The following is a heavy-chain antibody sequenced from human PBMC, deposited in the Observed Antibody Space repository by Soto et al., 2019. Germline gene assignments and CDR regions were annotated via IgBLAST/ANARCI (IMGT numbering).Heavy chain of an antibody. CDR3: ARDLGGPDY. Sequence: GGSLRLSCAASGSTLNNYWMHWVREAPGKGLVWVSRINNDGSSTAYADPVKGRFTISRDNAKNTLYLQMNSLRAEDTAIYYCARDLGGPDYWGQGTLVTVSS. J-gene: IGHJ4*02. D-gene: IGHD3-16*01. V-gene: IGHV3-74*01. CDR2: INNDGSST. CDR1: GSTLNNYW.